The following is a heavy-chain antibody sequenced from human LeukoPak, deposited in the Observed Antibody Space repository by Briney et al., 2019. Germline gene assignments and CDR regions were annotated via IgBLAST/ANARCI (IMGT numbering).Heavy chain of an antibody. D-gene: IGHD3-10*01. Sequence: ASVKVSCKASAYTFTDYYMHWVRQAPGQGLEWMGWINPNSGGTNYAQKFQGRVTMTRDKSISTAYLQWSSLKASDTAMYYCARLRKYYGSGIQPWFDPWGQGTLVTVSS. J-gene: IGHJ5*02. V-gene: IGHV1-2*02. CDR3: ARLRKYYGSGIQPWFDP. CDR2: INPNSGGT. CDR1: AYTFTDYY.